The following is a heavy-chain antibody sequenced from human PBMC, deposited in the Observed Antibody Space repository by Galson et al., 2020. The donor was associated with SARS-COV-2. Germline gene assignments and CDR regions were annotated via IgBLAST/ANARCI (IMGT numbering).Heavy chain of an antibody. Sequence: GESLKISCKVSGYTLTELSMHWVRQAPGKGLEWMGGFDPEDGETIYAQKFQGRVTMTEDTSTDTAYMELSSLRSEDTAVYYCATGVAIAAAGGWVDPWGQGTLVTVSS. CDR2: FDPEDGET. J-gene: IGHJ5*02. CDR3: ATGVAIAAAGGWVDP. CDR1: GYTLTELS. D-gene: IGHD6-13*01. V-gene: IGHV1-24*01.